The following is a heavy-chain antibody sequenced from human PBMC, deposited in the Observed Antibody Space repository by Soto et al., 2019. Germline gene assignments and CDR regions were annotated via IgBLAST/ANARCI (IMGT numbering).Heavy chain of an antibody. CDR2: IIPIFGTA. V-gene: IGHV1-69*13. J-gene: IGHJ5*02. CDR3: ASKYYDFWEFDP. CDR1: GGAISSYA. D-gene: IGHD3-3*01. Sequence: GASVKVSWKAAGGAISSYAISWVRQAPGQGLEWMGGIIPIFGTANYAQKFQGRVTITADESTSTAYMELSSLRSEDTAVYYCASKYYDFWEFDPWGQGTLVTVSS.